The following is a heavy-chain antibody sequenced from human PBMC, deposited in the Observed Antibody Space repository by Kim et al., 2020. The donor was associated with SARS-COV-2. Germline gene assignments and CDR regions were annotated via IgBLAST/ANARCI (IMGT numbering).Heavy chain of an antibody. J-gene: IGHJ4*02. Sequence: ASVKVSCKASGYTFTSYAMHWVRQAPGQRLEWMGWINAGNGNTKYSQKFQGRVTITRDTSASTAYMELSSLRSEDTAVYYCAIESVRGVPFDYWGQGTLVTVSS. D-gene: IGHD3-10*01. CDR2: INAGNGNT. CDR3: AIESVRGVPFDY. V-gene: IGHV1-3*01. CDR1: GYTFTSYA.